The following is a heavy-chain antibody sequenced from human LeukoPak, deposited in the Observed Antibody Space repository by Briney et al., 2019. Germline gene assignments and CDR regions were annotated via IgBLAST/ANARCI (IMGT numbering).Heavy chain of an antibody. V-gene: IGHV3-11*04. J-gene: IGHJ6*03. CDR3: ARAGELRYMDV. D-gene: IGHD3-16*01. CDR2: IRGIGPTT. Sequence: GGSLRLSCAASGFTFSDYYMSWIRQAPGKGLEWVSTIRGIGPTTYYADSLKGRFTISRDNAKNSLFLQMSSLRADDTAIYYCARAGELRYMDVWGKGTAVTVSS. CDR1: GFTFSDYY.